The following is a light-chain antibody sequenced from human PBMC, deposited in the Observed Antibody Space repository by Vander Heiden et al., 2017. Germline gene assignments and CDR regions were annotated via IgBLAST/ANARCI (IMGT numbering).Light chain of an antibody. CDR2: DVT. Sequence: QAALAQPASVSGSPGQSITISGTGSSSDVGGYTYVSWYQPHPGKAPKLIIYDVTNRPSGVSDRFSGSKSGNTASLTISGLQAEDEADYYCSSYTTSSVFFGGGTKLTVL. V-gene: IGLV2-14*03. CDR3: SSYTTSSVF. J-gene: IGLJ2*01. CDR1: SSDVGGYTY.